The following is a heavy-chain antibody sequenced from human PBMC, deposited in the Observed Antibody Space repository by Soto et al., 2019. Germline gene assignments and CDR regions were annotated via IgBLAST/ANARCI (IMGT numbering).Heavy chain of an antibody. CDR2: ISAYNGNT. D-gene: IGHD3-22*01. CDR1: GYTFTSYG. V-gene: IGHV1-18*04. Sequence: ASVKVPCKASGYTFTSYGISWVRQAPGQGLEWMGWISAYNGNTNYAQKLQGRVTMTTDTSTSTAYMELRSLRSDDTAVYYCARDLDYYYDMGQDLRAFDICGQGTLVTV. CDR3: ARDLDYYYDMGQDLRAFDI. J-gene: IGHJ3*02.